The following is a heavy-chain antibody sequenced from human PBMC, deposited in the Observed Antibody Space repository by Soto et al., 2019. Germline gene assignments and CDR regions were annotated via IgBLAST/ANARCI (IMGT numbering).Heavy chain of an antibody. V-gene: IGHV4-39*01. CDR1: GGSISSSSYY. CDR3: ARHESSGWPRWFDP. J-gene: IGHJ5*02. CDR2: IYYSGST. Sequence: QLQLQESGPGLVKPSETLSLTCTVSGGSISSSSYYWGWIRQPPGKGLEWIGSIYYSGSTYYNPSLKRRVTISVDTSKNQFSLKLSSVTAADTAVYYCARHESSGWPRWFDPWGQGTLVTVSS. D-gene: IGHD6-19*01.